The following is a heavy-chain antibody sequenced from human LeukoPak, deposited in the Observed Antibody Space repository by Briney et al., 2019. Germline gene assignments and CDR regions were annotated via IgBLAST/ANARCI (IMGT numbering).Heavy chain of an antibody. CDR1: GDSVPSNSAA. D-gene: IGHD6-6*01. CDR2: TYYRSKWYN. CDR3: ARGSSISIRSLDF. J-gene: IGHJ4*02. V-gene: IGHV6-1*01. Sequence: SQTLSLTCAISGDSVPSNSAAWNWIRQSPSRGLERLGRTYYRSKWYNEYAVSVKGRITINPDTSKNQFSLQLNSVTPEDTAVYYCARGSSISIRSLDFWAQGTLVTVSS.